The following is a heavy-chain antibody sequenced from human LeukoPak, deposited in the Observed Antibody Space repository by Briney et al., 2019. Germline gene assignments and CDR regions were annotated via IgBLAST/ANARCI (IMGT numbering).Heavy chain of an antibody. CDR3: ASTAVGATQWDGFDI. CDR2: IYYSGST. D-gene: IGHD1-26*01. Sequence: KPSETLSLTCTVSGGSISSYYWSWIRQPPGKGLEWIGYIYYSGSTNYNPSLKSRVTISVDTSKNQFSLKLSSVTAADTAVYYCASTAVGATQWDGFDIWGQGTMGTVSS. J-gene: IGHJ3*02. CDR1: GGSISSYY. V-gene: IGHV4-59*01.